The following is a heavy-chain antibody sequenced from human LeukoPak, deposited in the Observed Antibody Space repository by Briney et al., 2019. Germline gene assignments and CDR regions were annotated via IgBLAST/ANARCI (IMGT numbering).Heavy chain of an antibody. Sequence: PGRSLRLSCAASGFTFDDYAMHWVRQALGKGLEWVSGISWNSGSIGYADSVKGRFTISRDNAKNSLYLQMNSLRAEDTALYYCAKSVVVVAAFSAFDIWGQGTMVTVSS. D-gene: IGHD2-15*01. CDR2: ISWNSGSI. CDR3: AKSVVVVAAFSAFDI. J-gene: IGHJ3*02. V-gene: IGHV3-9*01. CDR1: GFTFDDYA.